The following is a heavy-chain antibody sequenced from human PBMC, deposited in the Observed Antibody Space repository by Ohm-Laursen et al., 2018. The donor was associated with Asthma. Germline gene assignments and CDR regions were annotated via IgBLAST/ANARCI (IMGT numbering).Heavy chain of an antibody. CDR3: ARDPYPNIGFDY. CDR1: GITFSDSY. D-gene: IGHD2/OR15-2a*01. CDR2: ISASAGTM. Sequence: SLRLSCAASGITFSDSYMTWIRQAPGKGLEWISYISASAGTMYYADSVKGRFTISGDNSKNTLYLQMNSLRAEDTAVYYCARDPYPNIGFDYWGQGTLVTVSS. J-gene: IGHJ4*02. V-gene: IGHV3-11*04.